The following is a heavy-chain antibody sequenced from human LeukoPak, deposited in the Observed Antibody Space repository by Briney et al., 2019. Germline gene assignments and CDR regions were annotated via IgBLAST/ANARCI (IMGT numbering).Heavy chain of an antibody. Sequence: SETLSLTCAVYGGSFSGYYWSWIRQPPGKGLEWIGEINHSGSTNYNPSLKSRVTISVDTSKNQFSLKLSSVTAADTAVYYCAREKRAPFAARPFDYRGQGTLVTVSS. V-gene: IGHV4-34*01. CDR2: INHSGST. CDR1: GGSFSGYY. J-gene: IGHJ4*02. D-gene: IGHD6-6*01. CDR3: AREKRAPFAARPFDY.